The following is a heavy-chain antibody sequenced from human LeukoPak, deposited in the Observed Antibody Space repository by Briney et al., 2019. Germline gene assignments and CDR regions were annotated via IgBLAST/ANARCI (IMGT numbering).Heavy chain of an antibody. CDR1: GGTFSGYA. Sequence: GASVKVSCKASGGTFSGYAISWVRQAPGQGLEWMGGIIPIFGTANYAQKFQGRVTITADESTSTTHMELSSLRSEDTAVYYCARARSFALGGYYYGMDVWGKGTTVTVSS. CDR2: IIPIFGTA. V-gene: IGHV1-69*13. CDR3: ARARSFALGGYYYGMDV. J-gene: IGHJ6*04. D-gene: IGHD3-16*01.